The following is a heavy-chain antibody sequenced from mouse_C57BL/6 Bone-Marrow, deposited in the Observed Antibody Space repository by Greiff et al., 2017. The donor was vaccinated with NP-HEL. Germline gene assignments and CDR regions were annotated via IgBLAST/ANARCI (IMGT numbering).Heavy chain of an antibody. Sequence: EVQLQQSGTVLARPGASVKMSCKTSGYTFTSYWMHWVKQRPGQGLEWIGAIYPGNSDTSYNQKFKGKAKLTAVTSASTAYMELSSLTNEVSAVYYCTYGNYYYAMDYWGQGTSVTVSS. CDR3: TYGNYYYAMDY. D-gene: IGHD2-1*01. J-gene: IGHJ4*01. CDR1: GYTFTSYW. V-gene: IGHV1-5*01. CDR2: IYPGNSDT.